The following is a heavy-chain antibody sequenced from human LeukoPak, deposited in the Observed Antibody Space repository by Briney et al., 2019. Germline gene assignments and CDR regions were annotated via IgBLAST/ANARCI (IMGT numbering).Heavy chain of an antibody. CDR2: INQGGSVK. J-gene: IGHJ4*02. CDR3: ARVGYSGWNLEY. Sequence: PGGSLRLSCAASGFTFSSYAMSLVRQAPGKGLEWVANINQGGSVKYYADSVKGRFTISRDDAKNSLYVQMNSLRDEDTAVYYCARVGYSGWNLEYWGQGTLVTVSS. D-gene: IGHD5-12*01. CDR1: GFTFSSYA. V-gene: IGHV3-7*01.